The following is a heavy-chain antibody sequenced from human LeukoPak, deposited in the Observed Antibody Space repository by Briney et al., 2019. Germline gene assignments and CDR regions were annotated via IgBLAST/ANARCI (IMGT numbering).Heavy chain of an antibody. V-gene: IGHV3-23*01. CDR3: ATYRQIQVPFEF. CDR2: MSGSGGMT. J-gene: IGHJ4*02. D-gene: IGHD5-18*01. Sequence: GGSLRLSCAASGFTFSSFAMSWVRQAPGEGLEWVSAMSGSGGMTYSADSVKGRFTISRDNSKDTLFLQMNSLRAEDTAIYYCATYRQIQVPFEFWGQGTLVTVSS. CDR1: GFTFSSFA.